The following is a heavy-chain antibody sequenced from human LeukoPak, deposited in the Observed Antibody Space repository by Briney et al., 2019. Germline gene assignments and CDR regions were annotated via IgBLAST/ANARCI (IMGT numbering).Heavy chain of an antibody. CDR1: GYTFSSYS. CDR3: ARKGCSGGSCHGAFDI. Sequence: GASVKVSCKASGYTFSSYSMNWVRQAPGKGLEWVSSISSSSSYIYYADSVKGRFTISRDNAKNSLYLQMNSLRAEDTAVYYCARKGCSGGSCHGAFDIWGQGTMVTVSS. V-gene: IGHV3-21*01. CDR2: ISSSSSYI. J-gene: IGHJ3*02. D-gene: IGHD2-15*01.